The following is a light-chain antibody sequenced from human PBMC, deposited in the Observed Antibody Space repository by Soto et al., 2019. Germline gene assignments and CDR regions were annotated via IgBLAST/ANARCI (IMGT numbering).Light chain of an antibody. CDR3: QQYITYST. Sequence: EIQMTQSPSTLSAFVGDRVTITCRASQSISTWLAWYQQKPGKAPNLLISGASTLEEGVPSRFRGSGSGTEFTLTITSLQTDDFATYYCQQYITYSTFGQGTKVDIK. CDR1: QSISTW. CDR2: GAS. J-gene: IGKJ1*01. V-gene: IGKV1-5*01.